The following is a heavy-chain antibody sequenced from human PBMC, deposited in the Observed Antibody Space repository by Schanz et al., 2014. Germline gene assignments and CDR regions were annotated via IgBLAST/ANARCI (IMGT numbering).Heavy chain of an antibody. CDR1: GFTFSSYD. J-gene: IGHJ4*02. Sequence: VQLLESGGGLVQPGGSLRLPCVASGFTFSSYDVFWVRQAPGKGLEWVAILWHDGSKKYYADSVKGRFTVSRDNSKNTLYLQLNSLRAEDTAVYYCARDFHGYGPHLDYWGQGSLVTVSS. CDR2: LWHDGSKK. V-gene: IGHV3-30*02. D-gene: IGHD5-12*01. CDR3: ARDFHGYGPHLDY.